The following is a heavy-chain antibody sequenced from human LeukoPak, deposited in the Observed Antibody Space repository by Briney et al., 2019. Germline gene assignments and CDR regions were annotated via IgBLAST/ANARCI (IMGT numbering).Heavy chain of an antibody. D-gene: IGHD4/OR15-4a*01. J-gene: IGHJ4*02. CDR3: VRHDGRGGAPMGALDS. Sequence: AETLSLTCTVSAGSISSSSHHWGWIRQSPGKGLEWIGSVYYGRTTYYNPSLNSRVTISVVTSKNQFSLQLNSVTAADTAVYYCVRHDGRGGAPMGALDSWGQGSLVTVSS. V-gene: IGHV4-39*01. CDR1: AGSISSSSHH. CDR2: VYYGRTT.